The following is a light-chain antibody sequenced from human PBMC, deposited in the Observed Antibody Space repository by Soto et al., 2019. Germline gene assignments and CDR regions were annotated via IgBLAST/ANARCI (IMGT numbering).Light chain of an antibody. V-gene: IGKV3-11*01. Sequence: EIVLTQSPATLSLSPGERATLSCRASQSVDTYLAWYQQKPGQAPRLLMYDASNRATGIPARFSGSGSGTDFTLTFSSLEPEDFAVYYCQQRSNWPLLTFGGGTKVEIK. J-gene: IGKJ4*01. CDR1: QSVDTY. CDR2: DAS. CDR3: QQRSNWPLLT.